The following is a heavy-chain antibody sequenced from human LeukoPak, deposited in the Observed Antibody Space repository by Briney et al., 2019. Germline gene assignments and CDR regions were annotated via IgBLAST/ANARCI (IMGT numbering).Heavy chain of an antibody. CDR1: GYTFTSYA. CDR2: INAGNGNT. Sequence: ASVKVSCKASGYTFTSYAMHWVRQAPGQRLEWMGWINAGNGNTKYSQKFQGRVTITRDTSASTAYMELSSLRSEDTAVYYCARVGGYYYVGDYRGQGTLVTVSS. J-gene: IGHJ4*02. V-gene: IGHV1-3*01. CDR3: ARVGGYYYVGDY. D-gene: IGHD3-22*01.